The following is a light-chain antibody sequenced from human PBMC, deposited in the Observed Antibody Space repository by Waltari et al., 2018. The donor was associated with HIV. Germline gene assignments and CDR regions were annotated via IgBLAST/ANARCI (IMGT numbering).Light chain of an antibody. V-gene: IGKV3-15*01. Sequence: ETVMTQSPVTLSVSPGERATLSCRASQSVGTNVTWYQHKSGQAPRLLIYGASTRATAIPARFSGSGSGTEFTRTITSLQSDDYATYYCQQYQTWPLTFGPGTTVDI. J-gene: IGKJ3*01. CDR3: QQYQTWPLT. CDR1: QSVGTN. CDR2: GAS.